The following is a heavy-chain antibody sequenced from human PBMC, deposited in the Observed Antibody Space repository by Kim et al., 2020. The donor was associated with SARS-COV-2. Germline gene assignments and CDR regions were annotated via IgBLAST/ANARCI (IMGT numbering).Heavy chain of an antibody. Sequence: SETLSLTCSVSGGFISSDTYYWGWIRQPPGKGLEWIGSISYAGSTYYNPSLKSRVTISVDTSKNQFSLNLASVTAADTAVYYCAGPGGTIGWYYFDYWG. J-gene: IGHJ4*01. V-gene: IGHV4-39*01. D-gene: IGHD6-19*01. CDR1: GGFISSDTYY. CDR3: AGPGGTIGWYYFDY. CDR2: ISYAGST.